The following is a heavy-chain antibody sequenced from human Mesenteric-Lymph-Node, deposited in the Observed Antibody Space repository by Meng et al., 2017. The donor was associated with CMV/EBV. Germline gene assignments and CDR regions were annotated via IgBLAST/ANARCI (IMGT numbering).Heavy chain of an antibody. CDR1: GYTFTGYY. J-gene: IGHJ6*02. D-gene: IGHD5-12*01. CDR3: ASLLPRECSSGVCSPFEKVYYYDMDV. Sequence: ASVKVSCKASGYTFTGYYIHWVRQAPGQGLEWMGWINPKSGGTHSAQKFQGRVTMTRDTSTSTAYMELSRLRFDDTAVYYCASLLPRECSSGVCSPFEKVYYYDMDVWGQGTTVTVSS. V-gene: IGHV1-2*02. CDR2: INPKSGGT.